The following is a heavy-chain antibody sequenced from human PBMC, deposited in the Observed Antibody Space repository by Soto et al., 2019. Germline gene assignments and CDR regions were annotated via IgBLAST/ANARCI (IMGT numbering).Heavy chain of an antibody. CDR3: ARVLTMTTVVTHNWFDP. Sequence: ASVKVSCKASGYTFTSYGISWVRQAPGQGLEWMGWINPNSGGTNYAQKFQGWVTMTRDTSTSTAYMELSSLRSEDTAVYYCARVLTMTTVVTHNWFDPWGQGTLVTVSS. CDR2: INPNSGGT. J-gene: IGHJ5*02. D-gene: IGHD4-17*01. CDR1: GYTFTSYG. V-gene: IGHV1-2*04.